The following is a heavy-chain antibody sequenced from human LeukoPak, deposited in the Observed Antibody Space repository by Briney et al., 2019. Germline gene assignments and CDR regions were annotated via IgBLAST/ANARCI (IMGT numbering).Heavy chain of an antibody. D-gene: IGHD2-15*01. Sequence: GGSLRLSCAASGFTFSSYAMHWVRQAPGKGLEWVAVISYDGSNKYYADSAKGRFTISRDNSKNTLYLQMNRLRAEDTAVYYCAREYCSGGSCYSDYWGQGTLVTVSS. CDR1: GFTFSSYA. J-gene: IGHJ4*02. CDR3: AREYCSGGSCYSDY. CDR2: ISYDGSNK. V-gene: IGHV3-30-3*01.